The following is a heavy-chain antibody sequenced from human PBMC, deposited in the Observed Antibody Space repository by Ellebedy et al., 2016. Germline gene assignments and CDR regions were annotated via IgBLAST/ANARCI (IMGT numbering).Heavy chain of an antibody. J-gene: IGHJ4*02. CDR1: GDTISSSRYY. V-gene: IGHV4-39*01. Sequence: SETLSLTXSVSGDTISSSRYYWGWIRQPPGKGLEWIGSIYYTGSPYYNPSLRSRVTISVETSKNQLSLKLTSVTATDTAVYYCARSLAVVLMAYDSWGQGTLVTVSS. CDR3: ARSLAVVLMAYDS. D-gene: IGHD2-8*01. CDR2: IYYTGSP.